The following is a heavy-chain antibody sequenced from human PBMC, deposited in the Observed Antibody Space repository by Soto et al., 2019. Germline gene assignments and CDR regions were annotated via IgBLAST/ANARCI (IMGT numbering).Heavy chain of an antibody. J-gene: IGHJ6*02. CDR3: AREEGSYYGSGSYRAYYYYYGMDF. Sequence: GASVKVSCKASGGTFSSYAISWVRPAPGQGLEWMGGIIPIFGTANYAQKFQGRVTITADKSTSTAYMELSSLRSDDTAVYYCAREEGSYYGSGSYRAYYYYYGMDFSGQGTTVTVSS. CDR2: IIPIFGTA. D-gene: IGHD3-10*01. CDR1: GGTFSSYA. V-gene: IGHV1-69*06.